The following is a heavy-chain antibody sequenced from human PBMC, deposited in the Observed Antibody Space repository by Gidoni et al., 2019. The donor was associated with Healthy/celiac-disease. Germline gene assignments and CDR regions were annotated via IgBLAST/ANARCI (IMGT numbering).Heavy chain of an antibody. D-gene: IGHD2-15*01. Sequence: EVQLVESGGGLVQPGGSLRLYCAASGFTFSSYSMNWVRQAPGKGLELVSYISSSSSTIYYADSVKGRFTISRDNAKNSLYLQMNSLRDEDTAVYYCARGGLSGGSLRGGVWGQGTTVTVSS. CDR3: ARGGLSGGSLRGGV. CDR1: GFTFSSYS. J-gene: IGHJ6*02. CDR2: ISSSSSTI. V-gene: IGHV3-48*02.